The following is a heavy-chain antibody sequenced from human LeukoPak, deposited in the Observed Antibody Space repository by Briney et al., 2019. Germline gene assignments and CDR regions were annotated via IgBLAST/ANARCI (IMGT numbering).Heavy chain of an antibody. J-gene: IGHJ4*02. CDR3: ASDTAMVEVNY. CDR2: ISSSSYI. CDR1: GFTFSSYS. D-gene: IGHD5-18*01. V-gene: IGHV3-21*01. Sequence: GGSLRLSCAASGFTFSSYSMNWVRQAPGKGLEWVSSISSSSYIYYADSVKGRFTISRDNAKNSLYLQMNSLRAEDTAVYYCASDTAMVEVNYWGQGTLVTVSS.